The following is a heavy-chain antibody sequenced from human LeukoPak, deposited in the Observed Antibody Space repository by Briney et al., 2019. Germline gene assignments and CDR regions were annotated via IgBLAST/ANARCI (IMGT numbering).Heavy chain of an antibody. V-gene: IGHV1-2*02. CDR2: INPNSGGT. J-gene: IGHJ3*02. D-gene: IGHD6-19*01. CDR3: ARVLGSGWYFHAFDI. CDR1: GYTFTGYY. Sequence: ASVKVSCKASGYTFTGYYMHWVRQAPGQGFEWMGWINPNSGGTNYAQKFQGRVTMTRDTSISTACMELSRLRSDDTAVYYCARVLGSGWYFHAFDIWGQGTMVTVSS.